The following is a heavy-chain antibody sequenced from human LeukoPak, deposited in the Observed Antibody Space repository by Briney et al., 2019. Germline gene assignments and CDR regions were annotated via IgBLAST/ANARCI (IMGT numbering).Heavy chain of an antibody. D-gene: IGHD2-15*01. CDR2: INNDGDST. V-gene: IGHV3-23*01. CDR1: GFSFNSYA. CDR3: AQQVGYCSSGNCYFTY. Sequence: TGGSPRLSCAASGFSFNSYAMSWVRQAPGKGLEWVSAINNDGDSTYSADSVKGRFTVSRDNSKNTLYLQMNSLRAEDAAVYYCAQQVGYCSSGNCYFTYWGQGTLVTVSS. J-gene: IGHJ1*01.